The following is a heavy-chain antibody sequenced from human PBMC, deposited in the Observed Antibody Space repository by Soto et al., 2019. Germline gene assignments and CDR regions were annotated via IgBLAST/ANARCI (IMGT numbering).Heavy chain of an antibody. CDR1: CFSLRDYY. CDR3: TRDPRITDF. V-gene: IGHV3-11*01. J-gene: IGHJ4*02. D-gene: IGHD3-16*01. CDR2: INPGGDVI. Sequence: QVRLVESGGGLVKPEGSLTLSCAASCFSLRDYYMTWIRQAPGKGLELLSYINPGGDVIKYVDSVKGRFTISRDNAKNSLYLHMNNLRAEDTAVYYCTRDPRITDFWGQGTLVTVSS.